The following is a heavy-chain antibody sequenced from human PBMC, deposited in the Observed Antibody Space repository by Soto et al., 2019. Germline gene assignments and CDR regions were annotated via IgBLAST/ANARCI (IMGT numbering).Heavy chain of an antibody. CDR1: GFTVSSNY. CDR3: ASSLRYLKGYYYGMDV. V-gene: IGHV3-53*01. J-gene: IGHJ6*02. Sequence: PGGSLRLSCAASGFTVSSNYMSWVRQAPGKGLEWVSVIYSGGSTYYADSVKDRFTISRDNSKNTLYLQMNSLRAEDTAVYYCASSLRYLKGYYYGMDVWGQGTTVTVSS. D-gene: IGHD3-9*01. CDR2: IYSGGST.